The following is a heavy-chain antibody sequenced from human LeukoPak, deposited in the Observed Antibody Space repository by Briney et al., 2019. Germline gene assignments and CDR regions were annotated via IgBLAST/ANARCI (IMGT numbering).Heavy chain of an antibody. Sequence: GGSLRLSCAASGFTFSNAWMSWVRQAPGKGLEWVGRIKSKTDGGTTDYAAPVKGRFTISRDDSKNTLYLQMNSLKTEDTAVYYCTTLGVATTFYYFDYWGQGTLVTVSS. J-gene: IGHJ4*02. CDR3: TTLGVATTFYYFDY. D-gene: IGHD5-24*01. V-gene: IGHV3-15*01. CDR1: GFTFSNAW. CDR2: IKSKTDGGTT.